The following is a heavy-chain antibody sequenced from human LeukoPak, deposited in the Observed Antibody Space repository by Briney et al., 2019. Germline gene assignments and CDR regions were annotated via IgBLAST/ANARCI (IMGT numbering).Heavy chain of an antibody. V-gene: IGHV1-69*04. D-gene: IGHD2-2*02. J-gene: IGHJ4*02. CDR2: IIPILGIA. CDR1: VCTFSSYT. Sequence: ASVKVSCKASVCTFSSYTISWVRQAPGQGLEWMGRIIPILGIANYAQKFQGRVTITAHKSTSKAYMELSSLRSEDPAVYYCAREGGGYCSSTSCYTFDYWGQGTLVTVSS. CDR3: AREGGGYCSSTSCYTFDY.